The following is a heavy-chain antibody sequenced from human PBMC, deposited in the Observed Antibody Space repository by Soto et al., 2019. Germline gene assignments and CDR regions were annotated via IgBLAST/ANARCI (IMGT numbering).Heavy chain of an antibody. Sequence: PGGSLRLSCAASGFTFSSYWISWVRQAPGKGLEWVANIKQDGSEKYYVDSVKGRFTISRDNAKNSLYLQMNSLRAEDTAVYYCARGTNYYDSSGYSPPLFDYWGQGTRVTVSS. D-gene: IGHD3-22*01. J-gene: IGHJ4*02. CDR3: ARGTNYYDSSGYSPPLFDY. V-gene: IGHV3-7*05. CDR2: IKQDGSEK. CDR1: GFTFSSYW.